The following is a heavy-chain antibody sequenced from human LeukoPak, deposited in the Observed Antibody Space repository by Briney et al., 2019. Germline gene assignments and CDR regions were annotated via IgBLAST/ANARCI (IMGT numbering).Heavy chain of an antibody. J-gene: IGHJ5*02. D-gene: IGHD3-10*01. CDR1: GFTFRNYG. Sequence: PGGSLRLSCAASGFTFRNYGMAWVRQAPGKGLEWVSSISGGGTGTHYADSVKGRFTISRDDSMNTLYLQMNSLTVDDTAVYYCARGLDRPVLWFGELSHWFDPWGQGTLVTVSS. CDR3: ARGLDRPVLWFGELSHWFDP. CDR2: ISGGGTGT. V-gene: IGHV3-23*01.